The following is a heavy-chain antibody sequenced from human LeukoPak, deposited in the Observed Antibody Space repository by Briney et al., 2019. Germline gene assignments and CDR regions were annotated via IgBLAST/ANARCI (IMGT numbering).Heavy chain of an antibody. CDR3: ARVAMSGIGSDDF. J-gene: IGHJ4*02. Sequence: ALVKVSCKASGYTFTGYYVHWVRRAPGQGLGWMGWINPYSGDTNYAQKFQGRVTMTRDTSISTAYMELSSLKSDDTAVYHCARVAMSGIGSDDFWGQGTLVTVSS. D-gene: IGHD1-26*01. CDR1: GYTFTGYY. V-gene: IGHV1-2*02. CDR2: INPYSGDT.